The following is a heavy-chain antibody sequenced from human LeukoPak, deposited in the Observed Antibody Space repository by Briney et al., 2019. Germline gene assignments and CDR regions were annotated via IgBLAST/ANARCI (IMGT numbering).Heavy chain of an antibody. CDR2: ISGSGGST. J-gene: IGHJ5*02. CDR3: AKEPYSSGWYDGGWFDR. CDR1: GFTFSSYA. V-gene: IGHV3-23*01. Sequence: GGSLRLSCAASGFTFSSYAMSWVRQAPGKGLEWVSAISGSGGSTYYADSVKGRFTISRDNSKNTLYLQMNSLRAEDTAVYYCAKEPYSSGWYDGGWFDRWGQGTLVTVSS. D-gene: IGHD6-19*01.